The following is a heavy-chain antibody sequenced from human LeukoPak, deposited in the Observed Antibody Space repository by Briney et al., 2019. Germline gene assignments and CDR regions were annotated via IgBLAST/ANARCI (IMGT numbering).Heavy chain of an antibody. CDR2: IYYSGST. V-gene: IGHV4-39*01. CDR3: ARTRYYYNSRSYGAPYYFDY. J-gene: IGHJ4*02. CDR1: GDSISSTY. D-gene: IGHD3-10*01. Sequence: SETLSLTCTVSGDSISSTYWSWIRQPPGKGLEWIGSIYYSGSTYYNPSLKSRVTISVDTSKNQFSLKLSSVTAADTAVYYCARTRYYYNSRSYGAPYYFDYWGQGTLVTVSS.